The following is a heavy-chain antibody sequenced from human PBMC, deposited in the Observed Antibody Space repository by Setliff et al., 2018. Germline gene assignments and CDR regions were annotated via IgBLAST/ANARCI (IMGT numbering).Heavy chain of an antibody. D-gene: IGHD3-3*01. CDR1: GGSFSGYY. CDR2: INHSGST. Sequence: SETLSLTCAVYGGSFSGYYWSWIRQPPGKGLEWIGEINHSGSTNYNPSLKSRVTISVDTSKNQFSLKLSSVTAADTAVYYCTRVPNFWSGYLDYWGQGTLVTVS. CDR3: TRVPNFWSGYLDY. V-gene: IGHV4-34*01. J-gene: IGHJ4*02.